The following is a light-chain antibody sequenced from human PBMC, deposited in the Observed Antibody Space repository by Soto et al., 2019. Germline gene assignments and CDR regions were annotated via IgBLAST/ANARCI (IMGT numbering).Light chain of an antibody. V-gene: IGLV1-40*01. Sequence: QSVLTQPPSVSGAPGQRVTISCTGSSSNIGAGYDVHWYQQLPGTAPKLLIYGNSNRPSGVPDRFSGSKSGTSASLAITGLQAEDAADYYCQSYDSSLSASVFGNGTKVAV. J-gene: IGLJ1*01. CDR3: QSYDSSLSASV. CDR1: SSNIGAGYD. CDR2: GNS.